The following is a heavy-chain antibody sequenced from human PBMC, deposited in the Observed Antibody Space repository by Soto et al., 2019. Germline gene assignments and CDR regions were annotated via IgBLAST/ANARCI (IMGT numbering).Heavy chain of an antibody. V-gene: IGHV4-59*08. CDR2: IYYSGST. CDR1: GGSISSYY. J-gene: IGHJ6*03. CDR3: ARQSVPVRSGYVPYYDYYYYYMDV. D-gene: IGHD3-3*01. Sequence: TSETLSLTCTVSGGSISSYYWSWIRQPPGKGLEWIGYIYYSGSTNYNPSLKSRVTISVDTSKNQFSLKLSSVTAADTAVYYCARQSVPVRSGYVPYYDYYYYYMDVWGKGTTVTVSS.